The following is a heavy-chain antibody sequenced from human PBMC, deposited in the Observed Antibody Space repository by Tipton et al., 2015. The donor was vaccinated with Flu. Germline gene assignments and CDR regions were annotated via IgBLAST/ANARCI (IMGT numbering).Heavy chain of an antibody. CDR2: IKEDGSEK. V-gene: IGHV3-7*01. Sequence: SLRLSCAASGFIFSSHWMTWVRQAPGKGLEWVAAIKEDGSEKYYVDSVKGRFTISRDNAKNSLYLQMNSLRAEDTAVYYCARDRLVVLVDGPAHDFWGQGTLVTVSS. D-gene: IGHD2-21*01. CDR3: ARDRLVVLVDGPAHDF. J-gene: IGHJ4*02. CDR1: GFIFSSHW.